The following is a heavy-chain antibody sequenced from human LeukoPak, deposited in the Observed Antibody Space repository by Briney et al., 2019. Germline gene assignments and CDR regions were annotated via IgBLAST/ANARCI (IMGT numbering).Heavy chain of an antibody. Sequence: ASVKVSCKASGYTFTRYDINWVRQATGQGLEWMGWMNPNSGNTGYAQKFQGRVTMTRNTSIRTAYMALSSLRSGDTAVYYCARDYYGMDVWGQGTTVTVSS. CDR1: GYTFTRYD. J-gene: IGHJ6*02. CDR2: MNPNSGNT. CDR3: ARDYYGMDV. V-gene: IGHV1-8*01.